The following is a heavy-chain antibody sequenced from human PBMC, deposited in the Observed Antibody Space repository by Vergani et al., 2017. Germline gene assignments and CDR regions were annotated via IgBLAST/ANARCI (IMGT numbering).Heavy chain of an antibody. J-gene: IGHJ2*01. CDR2: INYVGRT. D-gene: IGHD3-10*01. CDR1: GGSINPSSSF. Sequence: QVQLLESGPGLLKPSETLSLICTVSGGSINPSSSFWGWFRQSPGKGLEWIGSINYVGRTYYIPSLQSRATVFVDTSKNQFSLNLTSVTAADTAVYYCARGRVDNWYFDLGGRGTLVTVSS. V-gene: IGHV4-39*01. CDR3: ARGRVDNWYFDL.